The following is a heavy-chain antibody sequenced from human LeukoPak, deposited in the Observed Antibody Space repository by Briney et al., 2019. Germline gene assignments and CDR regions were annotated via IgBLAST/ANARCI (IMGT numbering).Heavy chain of an antibody. V-gene: IGHV3-7*05. D-gene: IGHD1-26*01. CDR1: GFTFSSYW. CDR3: ARGGIVGARKFDY. CDR2: IKQDGSEK. J-gene: IGHJ4*02. Sequence: GGSLRLSCAASGFTFSSYWMSWVRQAPGKGLEWVANIKQDGSEKYYVDSVKDRFTISRDNAKNSLYLQMNSLRVEDTAVYYCARGGIVGARKFDYWGQGTLVTVSS.